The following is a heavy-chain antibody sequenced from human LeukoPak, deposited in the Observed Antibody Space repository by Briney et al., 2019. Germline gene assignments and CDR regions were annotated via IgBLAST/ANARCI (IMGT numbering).Heavy chain of an antibody. D-gene: IGHD4-17*01. CDR2: INPNSGGT. V-gene: IGHV1-2*02. CDR3: AGLTTVTTWGNY. CDR1: GYTFTGYY. J-gene: IGHJ4*02. Sequence: ASVKVSCKASGYTFTGYYMHWVRQAPGQGLEWMGWINPNSGGTNYAQKFQGRVTMARDTSISTAYMELSRLRSDDTAVYYCAGLTTVTTWGNYWGQGTLVTVSS.